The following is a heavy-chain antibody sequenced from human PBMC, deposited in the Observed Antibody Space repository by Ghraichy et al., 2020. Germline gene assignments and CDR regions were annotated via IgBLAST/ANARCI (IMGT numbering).Heavy chain of an antibody. J-gene: IGHJ6*02. D-gene: IGHD3-16*01. CDR1: GGSISGYY. Sequence: SETLSLTCTVSGGSISGYYWSWVRQPPGKGLEWIGYVHYTGTTNYNPSLQSRLTISVDTSENQFSLKLSSVTAADTAVYYCARLPPLASAGPVWYHARDVWGQGTPVTVSS. CDR3: ARLPPLASAGPVWYHARDV. V-gene: IGHV4-59*01. CDR2: VHYTGTT.